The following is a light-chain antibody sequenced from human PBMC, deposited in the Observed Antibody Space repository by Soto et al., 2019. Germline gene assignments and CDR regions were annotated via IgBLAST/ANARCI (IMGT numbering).Light chain of an antibody. Sequence: DIKMTQSPSSLSASVGDRVTITCRASQSISTYLNWYQQKPGKAPKLLIYAASSLHSGVPSRFSGSGSATDFTLTISGLQPEDVATYYCQQSYNTPPYTFGQGTKLEIK. V-gene: IGKV1-39*01. CDR1: QSISTY. CDR2: AAS. J-gene: IGKJ2*01. CDR3: QQSYNTPPYT.